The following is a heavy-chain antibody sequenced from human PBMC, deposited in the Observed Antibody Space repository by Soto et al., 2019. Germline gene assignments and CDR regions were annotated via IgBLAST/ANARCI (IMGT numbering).Heavy chain of an antibody. CDR1: GFTFSNIA. CDR3: ATDRALGATLGAIDF. D-gene: IGHD1-26*01. V-gene: IGHV3-30-3*01. CDR2: VSYDGTYR. J-gene: IGHJ4*02. Sequence: GGSLRLSCAASGFTFSNIAMHWVRQAPGKGLEWVAAVSYDGTYRPYADFARGRFTISRDNSQKTLYLQMNSLRPEDTALYYCATDRALGATLGAIDFWGQGTLVTVSS.